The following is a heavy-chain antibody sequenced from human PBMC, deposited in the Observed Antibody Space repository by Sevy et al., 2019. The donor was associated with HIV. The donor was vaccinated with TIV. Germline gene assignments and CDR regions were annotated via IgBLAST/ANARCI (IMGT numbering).Heavy chain of an antibody. CDR2: INHSGST. CDR3: ARGGYYGSGSRDAFDI. J-gene: IGHJ3*02. Sequence: SETLSLTCAVYGGSFSGYYWSWIRQPPGKGLEWIGEINHSGSTNYNPSLKSRVTISVDTSKNQFSLKLSSVTAADTAVYYCARGGYYGSGSRDAFDIWGQRTMVTVSS. D-gene: IGHD3-10*01. V-gene: IGHV4-34*01. CDR1: GGSFSGYY.